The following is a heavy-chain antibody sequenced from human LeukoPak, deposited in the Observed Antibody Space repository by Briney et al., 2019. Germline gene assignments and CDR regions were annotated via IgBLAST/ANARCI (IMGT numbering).Heavy chain of an antibody. J-gene: IGHJ4*02. CDR1: GFTFSSYS. Sequence: GGSLRLSCAASGFTFSSYSMNWVRQAPGKGLEWVSSISSSSSYIYYADSVKGRFTISRDNAENSLYLQMNSLRAEDTAVYYCARSIAVAGTDDYWGQGTLVTVSS. V-gene: IGHV3-21*01. D-gene: IGHD6-19*01. CDR2: ISSSSSYI. CDR3: ARSIAVAGTDDY.